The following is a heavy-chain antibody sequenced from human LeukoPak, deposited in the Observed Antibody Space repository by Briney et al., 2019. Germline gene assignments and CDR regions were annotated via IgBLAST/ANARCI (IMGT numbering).Heavy chain of an antibody. CDR2: IYYSGST. D-gene: IGHD1-26*01. CDR3: ARWSYSVDY. V-gene: IGHV4-59*01. Sequence: PSGTLSLTCTVSGGSISSYYWSWIRQPPGKGLEWIGYIYYSGSTNYNPSLKSRVTISVDRSKNQFSLKLSSVTAADTAVYYCARWSYSVDYWGQGTLVTVSS. J-gene: IGHJ4*02. CDR1: GGSISSYY.